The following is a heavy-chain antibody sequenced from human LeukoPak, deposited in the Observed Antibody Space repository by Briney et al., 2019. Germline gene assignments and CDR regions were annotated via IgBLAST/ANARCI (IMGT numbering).Heavy chain of an antibody. D-gene: IGHD3-10*01. J-gene: IGHJ6*02. V-gene: IGHV4-30-2*02. Sequence: PSQTLSLTCTVSGGSISSGGYYWSWIRQPPGKGLEWIGYIYHSGSTYYNPSLKSRVTISVDRSKNQFSLKLSSVTAADTAVYYCARGSGGSVLNYGMDVWGQGTTVTVSS. CDR2: IYHSGST. CDR3: ARGSGGSVLNYGMDV. CDR1: GGSISSGGYY.